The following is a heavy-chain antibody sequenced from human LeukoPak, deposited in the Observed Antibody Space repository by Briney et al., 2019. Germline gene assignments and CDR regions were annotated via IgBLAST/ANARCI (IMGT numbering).Heavy chain of an antibody. Sequence: PSETLSLTCTVSGGSIRSYYWSWIRQHPGKGLEWIGYIYYSGSTYYNPSLKSRVTISVDTSKNQFSLKLSSVTAADTAVYYCARALHWYFDLWGRGTLVTVSS. CDR2: IYYSGST. CDR1: GGSIRSYY. CDR3: ARALHWYFDL. D-gene: IGHD3-16*02. V-gene: IGHV4-59*06. J-gene: IGHJ2*01.